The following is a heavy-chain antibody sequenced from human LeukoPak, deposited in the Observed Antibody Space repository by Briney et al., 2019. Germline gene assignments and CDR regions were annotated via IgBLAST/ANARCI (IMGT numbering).Heavy chain of an antibody. CDR2: IYPGDSDT. V-gene: IGHV5-51*01. CDR1: GYSFTSYW. Sequence: GESLKISCKGSGYSFTSYWIGWVRQMPGKGLEWMGIIYPGDSDTRYSPSFQGQVTISADKSISTAYLQWSSLKASDTAMYYCARRGSVLPYCYDSSGYWFDYWGQGTLVTVSS. CDR3: ARRGSVLPYCYDSSGYWFDY. D-gene: IGHD3-22*01. J-gene: IGHJ4*02.